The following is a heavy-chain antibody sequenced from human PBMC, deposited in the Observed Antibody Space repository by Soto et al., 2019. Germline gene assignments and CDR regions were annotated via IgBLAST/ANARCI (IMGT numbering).Heavy chain of an antibody. CDR2: IGVGDGTT. CDR3: AKGRGLGTSAPPATPSDY. CDR1: GFTFTNFA. Sequence: PGGSLRLSCAASGFTFTNFAMSWVRQAPGKGLEWVSTIGVGDGTTYYADSVKGRFTISRDNSKNTLYLQMNSLRADDTAVYYCAKGRGLGTSAPPATPSDYWGQGTLVTVSS. J-gene: IGHJ4*02. V-gene: IGHV3-23*01. D-gene: IGHD1-1*01.